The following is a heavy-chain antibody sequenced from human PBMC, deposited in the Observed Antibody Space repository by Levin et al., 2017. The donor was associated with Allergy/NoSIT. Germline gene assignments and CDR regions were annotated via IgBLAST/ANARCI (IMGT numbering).Heavy chain of an antibody. CDR3: ARVKSGSYFFDAFDM. CDR2: IKQDGSEK. V-gene: IGHV3-7*04. J-gene: IGHJ3*02. CDR1: GFTFSSYW. Sequence: TGGSLRLSCAASGFTFSSYWMSWVRQAPGKGLEWVANIKQDGSEKYNVDSVKGRFTISRDSAKNSLYLQMNSLRAEDTAVYYCARVKSGSYFFDAFDMWGQGTMVTVSS. D-gene: IGHD1-26*01.